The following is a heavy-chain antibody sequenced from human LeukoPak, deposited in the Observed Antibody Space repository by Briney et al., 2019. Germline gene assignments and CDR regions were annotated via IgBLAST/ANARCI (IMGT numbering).Heavy chain of an antibody. Sequence: ASVKVSCKVSGYTLTELSMHWVRRAPGKGLEWMGGFDPEDGETIYAQKFQGRVTMTDDTSTDTAYMELSSLRSEDTAVYYCAGEDNSSGYRPFDIWGQGTMVTVPS. CDR3: AGEDNSSGYRPFDI. CDR1: GYTLTELS. D-gene: IGHD3-22*01. V-gene: IGHV1-24*01. CDR2: FDPEDGET. J-gene: IGHJ3*02.